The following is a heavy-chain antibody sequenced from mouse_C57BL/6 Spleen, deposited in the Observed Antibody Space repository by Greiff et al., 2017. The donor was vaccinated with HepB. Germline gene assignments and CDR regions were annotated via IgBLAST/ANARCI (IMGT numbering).Heavy chain of an antibody. CDR1: GYTFTSYW. CDR2: IDPNSGGT. CDR3: ARGYYGSSYDYAMDY. Sequence: VKLMESGAELVKPGASVKLSCKASGYTFTSYWMHWVKQRPGRGLEWIGRIDPNSGGTKYNEKFKSKATLTVDKPSSTAYMQLSSLTSEDSAVYYCARGYYGSSYDYAMDYWGQGTSVTVSS. J-gene: IGHJ4*01. V-gene: IGHV1-72*01. D-gene: IGHD1-1*01.